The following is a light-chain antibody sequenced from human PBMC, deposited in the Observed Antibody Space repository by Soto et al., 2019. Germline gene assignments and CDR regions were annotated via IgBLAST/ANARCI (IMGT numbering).Light chain of an antibody. Sequence: EIVMTQSPATLSVSPGERVTLSCRAIQSVSSSLAWYQQKPGQAPRLLIYGASTKATGIPARFSGSGSGTEFTLTISSLQSEDFAVSYCQQYTNWPPFTFGPGTKVDIK. CDR3: QQYTNWPPFT. CDR2: GAS. V-gene: IGKV3-15*01. CDR1: QSVSSS. J-gene: IGKJ3*01.